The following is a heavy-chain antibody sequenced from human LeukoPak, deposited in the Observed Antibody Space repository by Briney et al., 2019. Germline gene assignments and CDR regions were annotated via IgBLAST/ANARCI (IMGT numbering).Heavy chain of an antibody. V-gene: IGHV1-2*06. Sequence: ASVKVSCKASGYTFTGYYMHWVRQAPGQGLEWMGRINPNSGGTNYAQKFQGRVTMTRDTSISTAYMELSRLRSDDTAVYYCARDVHPILEWLIPRDNWFDPWGQGTLVTVSS. CDR2: INPNSGGT. CDR1: GYTFTGYY. CDR3: ARDVHPILEWLIPRDNWFDP. J-gene: IGHJ5*02. D-gene: IGHD3-3*01.